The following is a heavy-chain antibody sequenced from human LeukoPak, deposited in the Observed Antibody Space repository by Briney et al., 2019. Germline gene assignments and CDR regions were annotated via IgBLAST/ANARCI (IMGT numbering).Heavy chain of an antibody. CDR1: GFTFSDYY. D-gene: IGHD3-10*01. J-gene: IGHJ6*04. CDR3: ARDLMVRGVSYYGMDV. CDR2: ISSSSSYT. Sequence: GGSLRLSCADSGFTFSDYYMSWIRQAPGKGPEWVSYISSSSSYTNYADSVKGRFTISRDNAKNSLYLQMNSLRAEDTAVCYCARDLMVRGVSYYGMDVWGKGTTVTVSS. V-gene: IGHV3-11*06.